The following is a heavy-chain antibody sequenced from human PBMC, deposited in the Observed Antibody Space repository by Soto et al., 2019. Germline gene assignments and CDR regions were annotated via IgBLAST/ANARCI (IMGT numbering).Heavy chain of an antibody. V-gene: IGHV3-74*01. CDR3: AKREGNTYGLFH. Sequence: LRLSCAASGFTFSDYWIHWVRQAPGKGLVWVSRIKTDGSSTDYADSVKGRFTISRDNAKNTLYLQMNSLSAEDTAVYYCAKREGNTYGLFHWGQGTLVTVSS. D-gene: IGHD5-18*01. CDR1: GFTFSDYW. CDR2: IKTDGSST. J-gene: IGHJ4*02.